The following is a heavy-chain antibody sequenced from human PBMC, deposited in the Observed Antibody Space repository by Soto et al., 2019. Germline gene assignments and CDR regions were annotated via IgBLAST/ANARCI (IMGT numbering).Heavy chain of an antibody. Sequence: LSLTCTVSGGSISPFYWSWIRQPPGKGLEWIGYIYYTGSTKYNPSLKSRVTLSLGTSRNQLSLRLNSVTAADTAVYYCTRVGGYYGDYPNFDYWGPGTLVTVSS. D-gene: IGHD4-17*01. CDR3: TRVGGYYGDYPNFDY. V-gene: IGHV4-59*01. CDR2: IYYTGST. J-gene: IGHJ4*02. CDR1: GGSISPFY.